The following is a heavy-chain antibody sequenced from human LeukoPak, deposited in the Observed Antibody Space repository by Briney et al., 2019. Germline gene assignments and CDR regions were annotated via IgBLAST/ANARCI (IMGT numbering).Heavy chain of an antibody. J-gene: IGHJ4*02. CDR2: IYTSGST. CDR3: AREDPLVAARGLDY. V-gene: IGHV4-61*02. CDR1: GGSISSGSYY. Sequence: SQTLSLTCTVSGGSISSGSYYWSWIRQPAGKGLEWIGRIYTSGSTNYNPSLKSRLTMSVDTSKNQFSLRLSSVTAADTAAYYCAREDPLVAARGLDYWGQGTLVTVSS. D-gene: IGHD2-15*01.